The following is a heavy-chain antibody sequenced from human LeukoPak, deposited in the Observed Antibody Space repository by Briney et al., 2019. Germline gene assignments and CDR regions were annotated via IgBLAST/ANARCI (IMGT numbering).Heavy chain of an antibody. CDR2: IRSKANSYAT. CDR3: TRCSGGSCYNLGGAFDI. V-gene: IGHV3-73*01. D-gene: IGHD2-15*01. Sequence: GGSLKLSCAASGFTFSGSAMHWVRQASGKGLEWVGRIRSKANSYATAYAASVKGRFTISRDDSKNTAYLQMNSLKTEDTAVYYCTRCSGGSCYNLGGAFDIWGQGTKVTVSS. J-gene: IGHJ3*02. CDR1: GFTFSGSA.